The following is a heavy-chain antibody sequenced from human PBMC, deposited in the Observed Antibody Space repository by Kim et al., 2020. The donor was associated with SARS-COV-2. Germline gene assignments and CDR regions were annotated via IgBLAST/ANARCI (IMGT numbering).Heavy chain of an antibody. J-gene: IGHJ4*02. D-gene: IGHD1-26*01. Sequence: YAQKLQGRVTMTTDTSTSTAYMELRSLGSDDTAVYYCARGRGSYKGVVDYWGQGTLVTVSS. CDR3: ARGRGSYKGVVDY. V-gene: IGHV1-18*01.